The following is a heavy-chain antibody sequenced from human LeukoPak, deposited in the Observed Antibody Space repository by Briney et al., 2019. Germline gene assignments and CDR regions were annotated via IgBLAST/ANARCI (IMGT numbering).Heavy chain of an antibody. J-gene: IGHJ4*02. Sequence: GGSLRLSCAASGFTFSSYAMSWVRQAPGKGLGWVSAISGSGGSTYYADSVKGRFTISRDNSKNTLYLQMNSLRAEDTAVYYCAKPVAGTDTGDFDYWGQGTLVTVSS. CDR2: ISGSGGST. CDR1: GFTFSSYA. V-gene: IGHV3-23*01. D-gene: IGHD6-19*01. CDR3: AKPVAGTDTGDFDY.